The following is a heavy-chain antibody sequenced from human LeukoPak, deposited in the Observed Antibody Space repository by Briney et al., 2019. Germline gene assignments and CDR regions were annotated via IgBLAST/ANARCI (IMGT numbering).Heavy chain of an antibody. CDR2: ISWDGGST. J-gene: IGHJ4*02. D-gene: IGHD6-19*01. CDR1: GFTFDDYT. Sequence: GGSLRLPCAASGFTFDDYTMHWVRQAPGKGLEWVSLISWDGGSTYYADSVKGRFTISRDNSKNSLYLQMNSLRTEDTALYYCAKARSGWYDETFDYWGQGTLVTVSS. CDR3: AKARSGWYDETFDY. V-gene: IGHV3-43*01.